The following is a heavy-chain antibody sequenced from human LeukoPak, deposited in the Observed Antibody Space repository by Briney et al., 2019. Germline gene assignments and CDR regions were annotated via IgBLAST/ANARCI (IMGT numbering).Heavy chain of an antibody. J-gene: IGHJ5*02. CDR1: GFNFGNFA. Sequence: PGGSLRLSCVASGFNFGNFAVTWVRQAPGKGLERVSGMIGTGDTYYADSVKGRFTMFRDYSRTTLYLQMNNLIFEDTAIYYCAKDMHYNDGRWEFDPWGQGTLVTVSS. D-gene: IGHD5-24*01. CDR2: MIGTGDT. CDR3: AKDMHYNDGRWEFDP. V-gene: IGHV3-23*01.